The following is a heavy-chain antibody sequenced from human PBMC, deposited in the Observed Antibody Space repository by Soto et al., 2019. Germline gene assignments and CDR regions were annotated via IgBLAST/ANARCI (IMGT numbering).Heavy chain of an antibody. Sequence: PSETLSLTCAVSGYSISSGYYWGWLRQPPGKGLEWIASIYHGGSTYYNPSLNSRVTLSIDMTNNHVSLILNSVTAADTAVYYCARVGPWVPYYYDSSPYTFENWFDPWGQGTLVTVSS. CDR2: IYHGGST. D-gene: IGHD3-22*01. J-gene: IGHJ5*02. CDR1: GYSISSGYY. V-gene: IGHV4-38-2*01. CDR3: ARVGPWVPYYYDSSPYTFENWFDP.